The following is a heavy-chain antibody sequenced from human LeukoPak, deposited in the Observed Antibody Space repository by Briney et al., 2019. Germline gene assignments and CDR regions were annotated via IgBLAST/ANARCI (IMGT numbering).Heavy chain of an antibody. Sequence: ASVKVSCKASGYTFTSYYMHWVRQAPGQGPEWMGWMNPSSGDTGYAQKFLGRVTMTRDTSISRAYMEMSGLTSEDTAVYYCARAPRQLSYYYSMDVWGQGTTVTVSS. CDR1: GYTFTSYY. J-gene: IGHJ6*02. D-gene: IGHD5-18*01. CDR3: ARAPRQLSYYYSMDV. V-gene: IGHV1-8*02. CDR2: MNPSSGDT.